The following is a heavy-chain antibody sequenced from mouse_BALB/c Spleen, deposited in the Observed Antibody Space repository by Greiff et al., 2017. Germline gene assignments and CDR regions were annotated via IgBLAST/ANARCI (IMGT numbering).Heavy chain of an antibody. D-gene: IGHD2-2*01. CDR1: GFTFSSYA. CDR3: ARDGYGAWFAY. CDR2: ISSGGSYT. Sequence: EVQVVESGGGLVKPGGSLKLSCAASGFTFSSYAMSWVRQSPEKRLEWVAEISSGGSYTYYPDTVTGRFTISRDNAKNTLYLEMSSLRSEDTAMYYCARDGYGAWFAYWGQGTLVTVSA. V-gene: IGHV5-9-4*01. J-gene: IGHJ3*01.